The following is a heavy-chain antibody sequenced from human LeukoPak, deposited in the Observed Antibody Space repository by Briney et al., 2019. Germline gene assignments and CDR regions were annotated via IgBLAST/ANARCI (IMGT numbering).Heavy chain of an antibody. D-gene: IGHD4-17*01. CDR2: VFAGASGA. CDR3: ARLADYGDYFDY. CDR1: GYRFTSYR. V-gene: IGHV5-51*01. J-gene: IGHJ4*02. Sequence: GASLHISCQGPGYRFTSYRIPWTRPTPLKGLEWMGIVFAGASGARCSPSFQGQVTISADKSISTAYLQWSSLKASDTAMYYCARLADYGDYFDYWGQGTLVTVSS.